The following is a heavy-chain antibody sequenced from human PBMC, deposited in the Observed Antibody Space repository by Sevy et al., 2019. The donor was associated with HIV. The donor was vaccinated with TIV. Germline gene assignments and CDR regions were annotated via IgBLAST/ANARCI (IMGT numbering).Heavy chain of an antibody. CDR1: GFIFSDYT. CDR3: ARGQSSSWHYFDY. V-gene: IGHV3-30*04. J-gene: IGHJ4*02. CDR2: ISYDGSFT. D-gene: IGHD6-13*01. Sequence: GGSLRLSCAASGFIFSDYTLHWVRQAPGTGLEWVAVISYDGSFTYYADSVEGRFTISRDNSKNTLFLQMNSLRHEDTALYYCARGQSSSWHYFDYWGQGTMVTVSS.